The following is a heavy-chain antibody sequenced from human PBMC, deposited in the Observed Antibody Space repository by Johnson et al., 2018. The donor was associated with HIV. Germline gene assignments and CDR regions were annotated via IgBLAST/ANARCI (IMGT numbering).Heavy chain of an antibody. CDR3: ARVRGYSYGAHAFDI. D-gene: IGHD5-18*01. Sequence: QVQLVESGGGVVQPGRSLRLSCAASGFTFSSYGMHWVRQAPGKGLEWVAVIWYDGSNKYYADSVKGRFTISRDNSKNTLYLQMNSLRAEDTAVYYCARVRGYSYGAHAFDIWGQGTTVTVSS. J-gene: IGHJ3*02. CDR1: GFTFSSYG. CDR2: IWYDGSNK. V-gene: IGHV3-30*19.